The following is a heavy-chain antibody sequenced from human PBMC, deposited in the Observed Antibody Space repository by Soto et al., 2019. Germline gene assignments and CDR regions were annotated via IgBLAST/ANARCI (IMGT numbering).Heavy chain of an antibody. CDR1: GSSINSSGYY. V-gene: IGHV4-39*01. CDR3: ARLPSRHLVDY. D-gene: IGHD3-3*02. J-gene: IGHJ4*02. Sequence: SETLSLTCTVSGSSINSSGYYWGWIRQPPGKGLEWIGSMFYGVSTYYNPSLKSRVTVSVDTSKNQFSLNLRSVTAADTAVYYCARLPSRHLVDYWGQGTQVTVSS. CDR2: MFYGVST.